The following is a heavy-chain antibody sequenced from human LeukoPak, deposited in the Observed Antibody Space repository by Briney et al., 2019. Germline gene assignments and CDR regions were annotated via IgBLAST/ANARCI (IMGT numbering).Heavy chain of an antibody. Sequence: GGSLRLSCAASGFTFSSYGMHWVRQAPGKGLEWVAFIRYDGSNKYYADSVKGRFTISRDNSKNTLYLQMNSLRAEDTAVYYCAKDRVWVVVVAGDNWFDPWGQGTLVTVSS. CDR3: AKDRVWVVVVAGDNWFDP. D-gene: IGHD2-15*01. V-gene: IGHV3-30*02. CDR1: GFTFSSYG. CDR2: IRYDGSNK. J-gene: IGHJ5*02.